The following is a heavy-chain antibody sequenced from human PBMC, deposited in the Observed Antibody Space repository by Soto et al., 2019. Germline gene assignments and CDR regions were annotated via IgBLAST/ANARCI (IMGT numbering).Heavy chain of an antibody. CDR3: ARGGGVRSTSYTNYYYYGMDV. V-gene: IGHV4-31*03. J-gene: IGHJ6*02. Sequence: QVQLQESGPGLVKPSQTLSLTCTVSGGSISSGGYYWSWIRQHPGKGLEWIGYIYYSGSTYYNPSLKRRVTISVDTSKNQFSLKLSSVTAADTAVYYCARGGGVRSTSYTNYYYYGMDVWGQGTTVTVSS. CDR2: IYYSGST. D-gene: IGHD2-2*01. CDR1: GGSISSGGYY.